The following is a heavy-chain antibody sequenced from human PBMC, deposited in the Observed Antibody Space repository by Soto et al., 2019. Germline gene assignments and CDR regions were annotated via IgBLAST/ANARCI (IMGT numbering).Heavy chain of an antibody. V-gene: IGHV3-23*01. Sequence: EVQLLESGGGLVQPGFTFSSYAMSWVRQAPGKGLEWVSAISGSGGTIYYADSVKGRFTFSRDNSKNTLYLQMNSLRAEDTAVYYCAKTANGWFSAFDIWGQGTMVTVSS. CDR3: AKTANGWFSAFDI. CDR2: ISGSGGTI. CDR1: FTFSSYA. J-gene: IGHJ3*02. D-gene: IGHD6-19*01.